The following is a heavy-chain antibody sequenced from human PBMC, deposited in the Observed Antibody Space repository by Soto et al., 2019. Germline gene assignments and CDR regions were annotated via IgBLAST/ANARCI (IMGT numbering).Heavy chain of an antibody. CDR3: ARDHMVAPGNAFDD. V-gene: IGHV1-18*04. J-gene: IGHJ4*02. CDR2: ISAYNGNT. Sequence: ASVKVSCKASGYTFSSYGISWVRQAPGQGLEWMGWISAYNGNTNYAQKVQGRVTMTTDTSTSTAYMELRSLRSDDTAVYYCARDHMVAPGNAFDDWGQGTLVTVSS. CDR1: GYTFSSYG. D-gene: IGHD2-15*01.